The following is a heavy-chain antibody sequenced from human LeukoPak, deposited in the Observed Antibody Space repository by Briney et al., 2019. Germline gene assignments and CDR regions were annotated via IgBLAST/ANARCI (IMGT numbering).Heavy chain of an antibody. J-gene: IGHJ4*02. CDR1: GFTFSRYS. D-gene: IGHD6-19*01. CDR2: ISSGSKTI. V-gene: IGHV3-48*02. Sequence: GGSLRLSCEASGFTFSRYSMNWVRQAPGKGLEWVSYISSGSKTIYYADAVGGLFTISRDNTKNSLYLQMNTLRDEDTAVYYCARGGWDFDFWGQGTLVTVSS. CDR3: ARGGWDFDF.